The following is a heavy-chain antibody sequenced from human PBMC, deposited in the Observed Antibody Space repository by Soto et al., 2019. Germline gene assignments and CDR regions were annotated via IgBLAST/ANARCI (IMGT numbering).Heavy chain of an antibody. CDR3: ARLAVRSSSDY. D-gene: IGHD3-3*01. CDR2: MNPNSGNT. CDR1: GYTFTSYD. V-gene: IGHV1-8*01. J-gene: IGHJ4*02. Sequence: ASVKVSFKASGYTFTSYDINWVRQATGQGLEWMGWMNPNSGNTGYAQKFKGRVTMTRNTSISTAYMELSSLRSEDTAVYYCARLAVRSSSDYWGQGTLVTVSS.